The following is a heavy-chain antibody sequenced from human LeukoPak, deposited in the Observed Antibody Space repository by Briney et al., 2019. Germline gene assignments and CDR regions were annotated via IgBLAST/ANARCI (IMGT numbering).Heavy chain of an antibody. Sequence: SETLSLTCTVSGYSISSGYYWGWIRQPPGKGLEWIGSIYHSGSTYYNPSLKSRVTISVDTSKNQFSLKLSSVTAADTAVYYCAREGKGDFWSGYFKVSELAFFDYWGQGTLVTVSS. V-gene: IGHV4-38-2*02. D-gene: IGHD3-3*01. J-gene: IGHJ4*02. CDR1: GYSISSGYY. CDR2: IYHSGST. CDR3: AREGKGDFWSGYFKVSELAFFDY.